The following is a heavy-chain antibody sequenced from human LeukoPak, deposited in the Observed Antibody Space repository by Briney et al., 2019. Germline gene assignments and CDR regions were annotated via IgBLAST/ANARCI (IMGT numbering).Heavy chain of an antibody. J-gene: IGHJ4*02. CDR2: IYTSGST. CDR3: ARDSSWAPGDY. CDR1: GGSISSGSYY. Sequence: PSETLSLTCTVSGGSISSGSYYWSWIRQPAGKGLEWIGRIYTSGSTNYNPSLKSRVIISVDTSKNQFSLKLSSVTAADTAVYYCARDSSWAPGDYWGQGTLVTVSS. V-gene: IGHV4-61*02. D-gene: IGHD6-13*01.